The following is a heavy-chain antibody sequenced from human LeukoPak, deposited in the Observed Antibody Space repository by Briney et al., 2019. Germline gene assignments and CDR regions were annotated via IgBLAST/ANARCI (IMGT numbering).Heavy chain of an antibody. CDR2: ISSSGSTI. CDR1: GFTFSSYE. D-gene: IGHD3-10*01. CDR3: ARDSGGLVDY. Sequence: GGSLRLSCAASGFTFSSYEMNWVRQAPGKGLEWASYISSSGSTIYYADSVKGRFTISRDNAKNSLYLQMNSLRAEDTAVYYCARDSGGLVDYWGQGTLVTVSS. V-gene: IGHV3-48*03. J-gene: IGHJ4*02.